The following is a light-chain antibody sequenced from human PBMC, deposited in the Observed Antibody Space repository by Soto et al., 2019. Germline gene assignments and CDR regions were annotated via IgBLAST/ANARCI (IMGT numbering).Light chain of an antibody. J-gene: IGKJ1*01. V-gene: IGKV1-5*01. Sequence: DIQLTQSPSVLSASVGDTVSITCRASQALSNYLAWYQQKPGKAPKLLIYDASSLESGVPSRFSGSGSGTEFTLTISSLQPDDFATYYCQQYNSWTFGQGTKVDIK. CDR1: QALSNY. CDR2: DAS. CDR3: QQYNSWT.